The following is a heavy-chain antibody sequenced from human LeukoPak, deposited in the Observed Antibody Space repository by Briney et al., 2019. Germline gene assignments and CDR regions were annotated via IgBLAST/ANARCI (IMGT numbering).Heavy chain of an antibody. CDR3: AREYALWFWELFGAFDI. J-gene: IGHJ3*02. CDR1: GFTFSSYA. V-gene: IGHV3-30*04. Sequence: PGGSLRLSCAASGFTFSSYAMHWVRQAPGKGLEWVAVISYDGSNKYYADSVKGRFTISRDNSKNTLYLQMNSLRAEDTAVYYCAREYALWFWELFGAFDIWGQGTMVTVSS. D-gene: IGHD3-10*01. CDR2: ISYDGSNK.